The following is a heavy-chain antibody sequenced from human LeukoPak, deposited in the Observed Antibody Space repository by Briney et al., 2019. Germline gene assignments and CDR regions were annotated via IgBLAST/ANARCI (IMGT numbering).Heavy chain of an antibody. Sequence: GGSLRLSCAASGFTFSNYDMRWVRQATGKGLEWVSAIGTAGDTYYPGSVKGRFTISRENAKNSLYLQMNTLRAVDTAVYYCARARNWFGLPDYWGQGTLVTVSS. CDR1: GFTFSNYD. J-gene: IGHJ4*02. CDR3: ARARNWFGLPDY. V-gene: IGHV3-13*01. CDR2: IGTAGDT. D-gene: IGHD3-10*01.